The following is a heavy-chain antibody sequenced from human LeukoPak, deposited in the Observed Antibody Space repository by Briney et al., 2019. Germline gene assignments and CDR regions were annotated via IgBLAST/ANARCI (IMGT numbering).Heavy chain of an antibody. CDR3: ARGRRSKLYYFDY. CDR1: GYSFTSYW. Sequence: GESLKISCKGSGYSFTSYWIGWVRQMPGKGLEWMGIIYPGDFDTRYSPSFQGQVTISADKSISTAYLQWSSLKASDTAMYYCARGRRSKLYYFDYWGQGTLVTVSS. D-gene: IGHD1-1*01. CDR2: IYPGDFDT. J-gene: IGHJ4*02. V-gene: IGHV5-51*01.